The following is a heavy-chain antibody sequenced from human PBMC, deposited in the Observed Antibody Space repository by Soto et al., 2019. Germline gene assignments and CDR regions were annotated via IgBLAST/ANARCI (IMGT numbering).Heavy chain of an antibody. D-gene: IGHD6-19*01. CDR1: GYTFTSYG. CDR3: ARDTWQWLVRDPPDY. V-gene: IGHV1-18*01. J-gene: IGHJ4*02. CDR2: ISAYNGNA. Sequence: ASVKVSCKASGYTFTSYGISWVRQAPGQGLEWMGWISAYNGNANYAQKLQGRVTMTTDTSTSTAYMELRSLRSDDTAVYYCARDTWQWLVRDPPDYRGQGTLVTGSS.